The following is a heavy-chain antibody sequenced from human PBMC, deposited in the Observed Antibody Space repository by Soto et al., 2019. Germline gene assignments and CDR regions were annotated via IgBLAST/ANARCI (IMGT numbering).Heavy chain of an antibody. CDR3: ARGRDQPPVGVYFDS. Sequence: QVQLVQSGAEVKKPGSSVKVSCKASGDAFTNYIFDWVRQAPGQGLEWMGGIIPMFGTPKYAQTFQDRVTIAADVSPGTAYLELTSLRFDDTAVYYCARGRDQPPVGVYFDSWGEGTRVTVSS. CDR1: GDAFTNYI. J-gene: IGHJ4*02. D-gene: IGHD1-26*01. CDR2: IIPMFGTP. V-gene: IGHV1-69*01.